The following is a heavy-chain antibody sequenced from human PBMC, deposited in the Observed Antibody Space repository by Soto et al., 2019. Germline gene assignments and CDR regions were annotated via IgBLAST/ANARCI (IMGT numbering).Heavy chain of an antibody. CDR3: VRDLGVGAASDY. Sequence: QVQLVQSGAEVKKPGASVKVSCKASGYTFTSYAMHWVRQAPGQRLEWMGWINAGNGNTKYSQKFQGRVTMTRDTSASTAYMEVSSLRSEDTAVYYCVRDLGVGAASDYWGQGSLVTGSS. D-gene: IGHD1-26*01. CDR2: INAGNGNT. CDR1: GYTFTSYA. J-gene: IGHJ4*02. V-gene: IGHV1-3*01.